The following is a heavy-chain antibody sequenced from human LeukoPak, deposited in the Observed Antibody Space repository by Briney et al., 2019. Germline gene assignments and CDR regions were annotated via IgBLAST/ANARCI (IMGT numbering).Heavy chain of an antibody. CDR3: ARSRDSSSWSYYYYYYMDV. V-gene: IGHV4-4*07. D-gene: IGHD6-13*01. CDR2: IYTSGST. Sequence: SETLSLTCTVSGGSISSYYWSWIRQPAGEGLEWIGRIYTSGSTNYNPSLKSRVTMSVDTSKNQFSLKLSSVTAADTAVYYCARSRDSSSWSYYYYYYMDVWGKGTTVTVSS. J-gene: IGHJ6*03. CDR1: GGSISSYY.